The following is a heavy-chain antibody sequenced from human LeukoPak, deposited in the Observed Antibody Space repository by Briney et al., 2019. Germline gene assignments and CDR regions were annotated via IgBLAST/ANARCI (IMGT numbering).Heavy chain of an antibody. CDR3: ARDAVSYTYPHNWFDP. V-gene: IGHV1-18*01. CDR1: GYPFTTYY. D-gene: IGHD2-2*02. Sequence: AASAKVSCKASGYPFTTYYIRWGRQAPGQGLQWIGWISTSNGDTTYAQTFQGRVTLTTDTSTDTAYMELRSLRSDDTAVYYWARDAVSYTYPHNWFDPGRQG. CDR2: ISTSNGDT. J-gene: IGHJ5*01.